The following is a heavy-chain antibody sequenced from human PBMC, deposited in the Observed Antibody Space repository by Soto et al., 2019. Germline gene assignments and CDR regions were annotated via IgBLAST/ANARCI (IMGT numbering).Heavy chain of an antibody. D-gene: IGHD3-10*01. CDR1: GFTFSSYA. J-gene: IGHJ3*02. CDR3: AKDRGAFDI. Sequence: GGCLRVSWASSGFTFSSYAMSWVRQAPGKGLEWVSAISGSGGSTYYADSVKGRFTISRDNYKNTLYLQMNSLRAEDTAVYYCAKDRGAFDIWGQGTMVTVSS. V-gene: IGHV3-23*01. CDR2: ISGSGGST.